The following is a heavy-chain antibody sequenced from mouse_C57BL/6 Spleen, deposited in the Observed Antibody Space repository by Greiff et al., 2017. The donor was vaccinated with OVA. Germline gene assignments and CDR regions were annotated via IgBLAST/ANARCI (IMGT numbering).Heavy chain of an antibody. D-gene: IGHD3-1*01. CDR1: GYTFTSYW. CDR3: AKYGVARGFAY. V-gene: IGHV1-64*01. J-gene: IGHJ3*01. CDR2: IHPNSGST. Sequence: QVQLQPPGAELVKPGASVKLSCKASGYTFTSYWMHWVKQRPGQGLEWIGMIHPNSGSTNYNEKFKSKATLTVDKSSSTAYMQLSSLTSEDSAVYYCAKYGVARGFAYWGQGTLVTVSA.